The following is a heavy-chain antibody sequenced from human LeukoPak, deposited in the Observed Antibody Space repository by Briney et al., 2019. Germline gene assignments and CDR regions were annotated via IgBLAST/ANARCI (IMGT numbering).Heavy chain of an antibody. Sequence: SETLSLTCTVSGGSISSYYWSWIRQPPGKGLEWIGYIYYSGSTSYNPSLKSRVTISVDTSKNQFSLKLSSVTAADTAVYYCARLSGSYWGAFDIWGQGTMVTVSS. V-gene: IGHV4-59*01. CDR3: ARLSGSYWGAFDI. CDR1: GGSISSYY. J-gene: IGHJ3*02. CDR2: IYYSGST. D-gene: IGHD1-26*01.